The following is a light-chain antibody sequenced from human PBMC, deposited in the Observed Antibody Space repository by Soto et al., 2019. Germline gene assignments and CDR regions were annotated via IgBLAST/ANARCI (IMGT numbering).Light chain of an antibody. CDR2: TAS. J-gene: IGKJ2*01. CDR1: QSISRW. Sequence: DLQMTQSPPTLSASVGDRVTITCRASQSISRWLAWYQQKPGEAPKLLIHTASTLHIGVPSRFSGAGAGTEFALTISRLQPSDFATYFCQQYSTSPYTFGQGTKLEIK. CDR3: QQYSTSPYT. V-gene: IGKV1-5*03.